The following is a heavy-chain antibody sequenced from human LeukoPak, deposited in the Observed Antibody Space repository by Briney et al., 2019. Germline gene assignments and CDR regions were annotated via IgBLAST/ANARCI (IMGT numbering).Heavy chain of an antibody. Sequence: SETLSLTCTVSGGSISSYYWSWIRQPPGKGLEWIGYIYYSGSTNYNPSLKSRVTISVDTSKNQFSLKLSSVTAADTAVYYCASLTTGTTSSYYFDYWGQGTLVTVSP. D-gene: IGHD1-1*01. CDR1: GGSISSYY. J-gene: IGHJ4*02. CDR2: IYYSGST. V-gene: IGHV4-59*01. CDR3: ASLTTGTTSSYYFDY.